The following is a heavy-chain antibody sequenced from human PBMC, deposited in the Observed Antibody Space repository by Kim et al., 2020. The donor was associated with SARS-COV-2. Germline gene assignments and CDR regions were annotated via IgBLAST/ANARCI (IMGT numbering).Heavy chain of an antibody. CDR1: GYTFTNNA. CDR3: ARVIWGTYRYTDY. V-gene: IGHV7-4-1*02. CDR2: INTDTGNP. J-gene: IGHJ4*02. D-gene: IGHD3-16*02. Sequence: ASVKVSCKAFGYTFTNNAISWVRQAPGQGLEWMGWINTDTGNPTYAQAFTRRFVFSVDTSVTTAYLQISSLEAEDTALYYCARVIWGTYRYTDYWGQGTL.